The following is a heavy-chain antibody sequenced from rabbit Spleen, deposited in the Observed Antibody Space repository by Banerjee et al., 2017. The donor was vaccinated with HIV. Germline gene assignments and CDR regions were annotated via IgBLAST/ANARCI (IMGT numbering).Heavy chain of an antibody. D-gene: IGHD8-1*01. CDR3: ARDAGSGHYIDAYFDF. Sequence: QEQLVESGGGLVQPEGSLTLTCTASGFAFNSVYDMCWVRQAPGKGLEWIGCIYTGNVKTYYASWAKGRFPISKSSSAPVTLHMTSLTVADTATYFCARDAGSGHYIDAYFDFWGQGTLVTVS. J-gene: IGHJ4*01. V-gene: IGHV1S45*01. CDR2: IYTGNVKT. CDR1: GFAFNSVYD.